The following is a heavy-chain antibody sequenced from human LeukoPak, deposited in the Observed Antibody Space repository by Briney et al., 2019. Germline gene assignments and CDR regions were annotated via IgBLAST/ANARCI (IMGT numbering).Heavy chain of an antibody. V-gene: IGHV3-30*02. J-gene: IGHJ4*02. CDR1: GFTFSSCG. D-gene: IGHD1-1*01. CDR3: AKLHTTGTPNGDY. Sequence: GGSLRLSCAASGFTFSSCGMHWVRQAPGKGLEGVAFIRYDGSNKYYADSVKGRFTISRDNSKNTLYLQMNSLRAEDTAVYYCAKLHTTGTPNGDYWGQGTLVTVSS. CDR2: IRYDGSNK.